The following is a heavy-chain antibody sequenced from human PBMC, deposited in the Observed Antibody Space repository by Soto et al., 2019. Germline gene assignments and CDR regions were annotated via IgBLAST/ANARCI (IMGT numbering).Heavy chain of an antibody. V-gene: IGHV3-23*01. Sequence: EVQLLESGGGLVQPGGSLRLSCAASGFTCSSYAMSWVRQAPGKGLEWVSAISGSGGSTYYADSVKGRFTISRDNSKNTLYLHMNSLRAEDTAVYYCAKDWDYGDRHWYFDLWGRGTLVTVSS. D-gene: IGHD4-17*01. CDR3: AKDWDYGDRHWYFDL. CDR2: ISGSGGST. J-gene: IGHJ2*01. CDR1: GFTCSSYA.